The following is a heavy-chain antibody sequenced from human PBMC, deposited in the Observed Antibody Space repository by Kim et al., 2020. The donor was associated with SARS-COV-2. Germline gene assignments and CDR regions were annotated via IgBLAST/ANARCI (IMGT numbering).Heavy chain of an antibody. CDR2: ISGSGGST. CDR1: GFTFSSYA. J-gene: IGHJ4*02. Sequence: GGSLRLSCAASGFTFSSYAMSWVRQAPGKGLEWVSAISGSGGSTYYADSVKGRFTISRDNSKNTLYLQMNSLRAEDTAVYYCAKDQAVEDFWSGGYFDYWGQGTLVTVSS. D-gene: IGHD3-3*01. CDR3: AKDQAVEDFWSGGYFDY. V-gene: IGHV3-23*01.